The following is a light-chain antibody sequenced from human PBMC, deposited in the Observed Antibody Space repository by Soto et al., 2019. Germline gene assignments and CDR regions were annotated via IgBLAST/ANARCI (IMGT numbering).Light chain of an antibody. V-gene: IGKV3-20*01. CDR3: QQYAYPTLT. Sequence: EIVLTQLPGTLSLSPGERATLSCRASQSVTSYFAWYQQKPGQAPRLLIYGASSRAIGVPDRFSGSGSGTDFTLIFSRLEPEVYAVYFCQQYAYPTLTFGGGTNVDIK. CDR2: GAS. CDR1: QSVTSY. J-gene: IGKJ4*01.